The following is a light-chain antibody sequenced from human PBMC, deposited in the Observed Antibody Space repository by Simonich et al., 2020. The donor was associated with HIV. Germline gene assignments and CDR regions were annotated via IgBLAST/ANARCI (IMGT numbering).Light chain of an antibody. CDR3: FSYAGSVL. J-gene: IGLJ2*01. V-gene: IGLV2-23*01. Sequence: QSALTQPASVSGSPEQSITISCTGTSSDGGGYNYVSWYQQHPGKAPKLMIYEGSKRTSGVSNRFSGSKSGNTASLTISGLQAEDEADYYCFSYAGSVLFGGGTKLTVL. CDR1: SSDGGGYNY. CDR2: EGS.